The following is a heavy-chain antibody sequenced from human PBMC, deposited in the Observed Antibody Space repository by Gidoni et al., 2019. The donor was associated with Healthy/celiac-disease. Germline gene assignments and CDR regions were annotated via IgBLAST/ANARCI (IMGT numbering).Heavy chain of an antibody. CDR3: ARDRGVVPAAKGYFDL. CDR1: GFTFSSYW. CDR2: IKQDGSEK. D-gene: IGHD2-2*01. V-gene: IGHV3-7*04. Sequence: EVQLVESGGGLVQPGGSLRLSCAASGFTFSSYWMSWVRQAPGKGVGWVANIKQDGSEKYYVDSVKGRFTISRDNATNSLYLQMNSLRAEDTAVYYCARDRGVVPAAKGYFDLWGRGTLVTVSS. J-gene: IGHJ2*01.